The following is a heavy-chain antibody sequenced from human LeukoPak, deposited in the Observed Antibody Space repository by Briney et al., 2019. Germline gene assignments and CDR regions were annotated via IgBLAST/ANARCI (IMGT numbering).Heavy chain of an antibody. Sequence: GRSLRLSCAASGFTFDDYAMHWVRQAPGKGLEWVSGISWNSGSIGYAGSVKGRFTISRDNAKNSLYLQMNSLRAEDMALYYCAKGPGAYYYGSGRFDPWGQGTLVTVSS. D-gene: IGHD3-10*01. CDR2: ISWNSGSI. CDR3: AKGPGAYYYGSGRFDP. J-gene: IGHJ5*02. V-gene: IGHV3-9*03. CDR1: GFTFDDYA.